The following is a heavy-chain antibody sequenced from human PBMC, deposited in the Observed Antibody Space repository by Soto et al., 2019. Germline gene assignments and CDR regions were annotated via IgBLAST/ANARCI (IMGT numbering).Heavy chain of an antibody. CDR1: GGSINIGGYY. J-gene: IGHJ4*02. CDR3: ASTAWHFFDY. CDR2: IYYSGST. V-gene: IGHV4-31*03. Sequence: PSETLSLTCTVSGGSINIGGYYWSWIRQHPGKGLEWIGYIYYSGSTFYNPSLKSRVTISFDTSKNQFSLKLNSVTAADTAVYYCASTAWHFFDYWGQGTLVTVSS. D-gene: IGHD3-3*02.